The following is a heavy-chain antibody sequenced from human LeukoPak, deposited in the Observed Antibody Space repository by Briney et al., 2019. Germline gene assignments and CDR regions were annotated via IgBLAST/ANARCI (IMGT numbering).Heavy chain of an antibody. CDR1: GYTLTELS. J-gene: IGHJ3*02. V-gene: IGHV1-24*01. CDR2: FASGDGET. CDR3: STDSGLFGTIPPI. D-gene: IGHD1-7*01. Sequence: DSVKVSCKVSGYTLTELSMHWVRQAPGKGLEWMGGFASGDGETFLAQKFQDRLTMTEDTSTDIAYMELSSLRSEDSAVYYCSTDSGLFGTIPPIWGQGTMVTVSS.